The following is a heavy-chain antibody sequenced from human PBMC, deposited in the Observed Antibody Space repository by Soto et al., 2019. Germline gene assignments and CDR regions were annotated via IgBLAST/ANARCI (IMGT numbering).Heavy chain of an antibody. D-gene: IGHD4-4*01. CDR2: VNHSGST. CDR1: GGSFSGYY. Sequence: PSETLSLTCAVYGGSFSGYYWSWIRQPPGKGLEWIGEVNHSGSTNYNPSLKSRVTISVDTSKNQFSLKLSSVTAADTAVYYCERGTVIRSYYGMDVWGQGTTVTVSS. J-gene: IGHJ6*02. CDR3: ERGTVIRSYYGMDV. V-gene: IGHV4-34*01.